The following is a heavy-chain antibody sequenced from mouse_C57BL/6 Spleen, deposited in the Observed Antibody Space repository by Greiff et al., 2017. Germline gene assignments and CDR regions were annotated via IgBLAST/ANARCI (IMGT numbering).Heavy chain of an antibody. CDR3: AADSTWDWYFDV. CDR1: GFNIKNTY. CDR2: IDPANGNT. J-gene: IGHJ1*03. Sequence: VQLKESVAELVRPGASVKLSCTASGFNIKNTYMHWVKQKPEQGLEWIGRIDPANGNTKYAPKFQGKATITADTSSNTAYLQLSSLTSEDTAIYYCAADSTWDWYFDVWGTGTTVTVSS. V-gene: IGHV14-3*01. D-gene: IGHD4-1*01.